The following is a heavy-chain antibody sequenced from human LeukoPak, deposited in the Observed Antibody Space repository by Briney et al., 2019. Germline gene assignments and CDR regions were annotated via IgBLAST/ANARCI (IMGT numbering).Heavy chain of an antibody. Sequence: ASVKVSCKASGYTFTGYYMHWVRQAPGQGLEWMGRVNPNSGGTNYAQKFQGRVTMTRDTSISTAYMELSRLRSDDTAVYYCARDPYSSSWSNWFDPWGQGTLVTVSS. D-gene: IGHD6-13*01. J-gene: IGHJ5*02. CDR1: GYTFTGYY. CDR2: VNPNSGGT. CDR3: ARDPYSSSWSNWFDP. V-gene: IGHV1-2*06.